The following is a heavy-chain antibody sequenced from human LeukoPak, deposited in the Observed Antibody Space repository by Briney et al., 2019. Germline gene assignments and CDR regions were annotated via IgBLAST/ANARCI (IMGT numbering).Heavy chain of an antibody. CDR1: GLTVSSNY. J-gene: IGHJ4*02. D-gene: IGHD7-27*01. V-gene: IGHV3-66*02. Sequence: GGSLRLSCAASGLTVSSNYMSWVRQAPGKGLEWVSVIYSGGSTYYADSVKGRFTISRDNSKNTLYLQMNSLGAEDTAAYYCARLTGEFGYYFDYWGQGTLVTVSS. CDR3: ARLTGEFGYYFDY. CDR2: IYSGGST.